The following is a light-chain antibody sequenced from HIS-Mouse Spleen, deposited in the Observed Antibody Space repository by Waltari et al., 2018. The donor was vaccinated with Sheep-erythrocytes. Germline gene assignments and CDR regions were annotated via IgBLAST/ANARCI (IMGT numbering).Light chain of an antibody. CDR3: CSYAGSYNHV. J-gene: IGLJ1*01. Sequence: QSALTQPRSVSGSPGQSVTISCTGTSSDVGCYNDVSWYQQYPGKAPKLIIYDVSKRPSGVPDRFSGSKAGNTASLTISGLQAEDEADYYCCSYAGSYNHVFATGTKVTVL. V-gene: IGLV2-11*01. CDR2: DVS. CDR1: SSDVGCYND.